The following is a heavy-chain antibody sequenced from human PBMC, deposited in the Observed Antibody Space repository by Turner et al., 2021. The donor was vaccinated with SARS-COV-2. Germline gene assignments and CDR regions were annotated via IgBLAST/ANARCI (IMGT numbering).Heavy chain of an antibody. CDR2: IYDSGSA. CDR3: ARLMDTAMDYYGTDV. D-gene: IGHD5-18*01. V-gene: IGHV4-39*01. J-gene: IGHJ6*02. CDR1: GGSISSSSYY. Sequence: LQLQESGPGLVKPSETLSLTCTVSGGSISSSSYYWCWIRQPPGKGLEWIGNIYDSGSAYYNPALKSRVTISVDPSKNQFSLKLTSVTAADTAVYYCARLMDTAMDYYGTDVWGQGTTVTVSS.